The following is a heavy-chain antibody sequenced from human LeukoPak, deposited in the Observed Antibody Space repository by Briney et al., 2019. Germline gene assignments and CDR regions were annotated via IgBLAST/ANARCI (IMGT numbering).Heavy chain of an antibody. Sequence: GGSLRLSCAASGFTFSSYTMSWVRQAPGKGLEWVSRLRGSGANTVYADSVKGRFTISRDNSKNTLYLQMNSLGVEDTAVYYCAKGKINHDGAYDIWGQGTMVTVSS. V-gene: IGHV3-23*01. J-gene: IGHJ3*02. CDR2: LRGSGANT. CDR3: AKGKINHDGAYDI. CDR1: GFTFSSYT. D-gene: IGHD3-16*01.